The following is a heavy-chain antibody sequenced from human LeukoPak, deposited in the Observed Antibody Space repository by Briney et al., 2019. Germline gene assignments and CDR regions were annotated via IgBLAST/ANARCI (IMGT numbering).Heavy chain of an antibody. D-gene: IGHD5-18*01. Sequence: PPETLSLTCTVSGGSISSYYWGWIRQPPGKGLEWIGSIYYSGSTYYNPSLKSRVTTSVDTSKNQFSLKLSSVTAADTAVYYCARWGAMVTFDYWGQGTLVTVSS. CDR3: ARWGAMVTFDY. V-gene: IGHV4-39*01. J-gene: IGHJ4*02. CDR1: GGSISSYY. CDR2: IYYSGST.